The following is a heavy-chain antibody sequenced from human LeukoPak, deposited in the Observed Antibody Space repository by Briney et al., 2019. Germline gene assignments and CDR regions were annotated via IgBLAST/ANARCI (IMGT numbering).Heavy chain of an antibody. V-gene: IGHV3-30-3*01. J-gene: IGHJ4*02. Sequence: GRSLRLSCAASGFTFSNYPMHWVRQAPGKGLEWVAVILHDGSNKYYTDSVKGRFTISRDNSKNMLYLQVDSLRAEDTAVYYCARDLYYHDNRGYLGPGDCWGQGTRVTVFS. D-gene: IGHD3-22*01. CDR2: ILHDGSNK. CDR3: ARDLYYHDNRGYLGPGDC. CDR1: GFTFSNYP.